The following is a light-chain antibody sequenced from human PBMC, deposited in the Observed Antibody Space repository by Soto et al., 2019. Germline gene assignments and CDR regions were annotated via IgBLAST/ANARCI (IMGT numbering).Light chain of an antibody. V-gene: IGKV3-11*01. CDR2: DAS. J-gene: IGKJ5*01. CDR3: QQRSNLPPIT. CDR1: QTISSS. Sequence: EIVLTQSPATLSLSPGERATLSCRASQTISSSLAWYQQKPGQSPRLLIYDASNRASGVPPRFSGSGSVTDFTLSISSIEPEDFAVYYCQQRSNLPPITFGQGTRLDFK.